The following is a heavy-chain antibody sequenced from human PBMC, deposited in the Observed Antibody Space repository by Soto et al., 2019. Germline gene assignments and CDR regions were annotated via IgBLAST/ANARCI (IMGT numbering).Heavy chain of an antibody. CDR3: ARVGGGEPPCHYYYYYGMDV. J-gene: IGHJ6*02. Sequence: ASVKVSWKASGYTFTGYYMHWVRQAPGQGLEWMGWINPNSGGTNYAQKFQGRVTMTRDTSISPAYMELSRRGFDDTAGYYCARVGGGEPPCHYYYYYGMDVWGQGTTVTVSS. D-gene: IGHD3-10*01. CDR1: GYTFTGYY. CDR2: INPNSGGT. V-gene: IGHV1-2*02.